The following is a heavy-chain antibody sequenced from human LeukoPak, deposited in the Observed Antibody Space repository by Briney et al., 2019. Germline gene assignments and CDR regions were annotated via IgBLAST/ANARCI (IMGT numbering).Heavy chain of an antibody. CDR3: AKGFSILTSKHYFYYHGFDV. Sequence: GGSLRHSCAAPGIALENYAMNSVRQAPREGLEWVSLIGEDGSTTWYADSVKGRFTISRDNGKNSLYLHMNSLRPEDTALYYCAKGFSILTSKHYFYYHGFDVWGQGTPVTVSS. CDR2: IGEDGSTT. V-gene: IGHV3-43*02. CDR1: GIALENYA. D-gene: IGHD3-9*01. J-gene: IGHJ6*02.